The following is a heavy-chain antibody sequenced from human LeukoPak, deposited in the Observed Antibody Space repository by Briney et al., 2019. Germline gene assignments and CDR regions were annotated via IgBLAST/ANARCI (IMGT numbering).Heavy chain of an antibody. CDR3: AKEARSITMIVVVPYFDY. Sequence: PGGSLRLSCAASGFTFSNYNMNWVRQAPGKGLVWVSRINSDGSSTSYADSVKGRFTISRDNSKNTLYLQMNSLRAEDTAVYYCAKEARSITMIVVVPYFDYWGQGTLVTVSS. V-gene: IGHV3-74*01. CDR1: GFTFSNYN. CDR2: INSDGSST. D-gene: IGHD3-22*01. J-gene: IGHJ4*02.